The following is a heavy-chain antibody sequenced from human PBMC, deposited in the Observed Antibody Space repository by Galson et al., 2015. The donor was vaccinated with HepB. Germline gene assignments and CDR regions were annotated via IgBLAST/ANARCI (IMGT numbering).Heavy chain of an antibody. CDR3: ARPGPRYCSSTSCYWGEDWFDP. CDR1: GYSFTSYW. J-gene: IGHJ5*02. D-gene: IGHD2-2*01. Sequence: QSGAEVKRPGESLRISCKGSGYSFTSYWISWVRQMPGKGLEWMGRIDPSDSYTNYSPSFQGHVTISADKSISTAYLQWSSLKASDTAMYYCARPGPRYCSSTSCYWGEDWFDPWGQGTLVTVSS. V-gene: IGHV5-10-1*01. CDR2: IDPSDSYT.